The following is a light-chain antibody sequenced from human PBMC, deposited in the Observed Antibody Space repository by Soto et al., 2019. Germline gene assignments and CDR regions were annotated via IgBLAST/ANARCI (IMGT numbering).Light chain of an antibody. CDR1: QGISSY. Sequence: DLQLTQSPSFLSASVGDRVTITCRASQGISSYLAWYQQKPGKAPKLLIYTASTLQSGVPSRFSGSGSGTEFTLTISSLQPEDFATYYCQQLNSYPSTFGQGTRLEIK. V-gene: IGKV1-9*01. J-gene: IGKJ5*01. CDR3: QQLNSYPST. CDR2: TAS.